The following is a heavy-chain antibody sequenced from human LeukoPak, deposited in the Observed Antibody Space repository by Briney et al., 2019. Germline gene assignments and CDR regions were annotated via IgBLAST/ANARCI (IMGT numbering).Heavy chain of an antibody. D-gene: IGHD3-22*01. CDR2: INHSGST. Sequence: SENLSLTCAVYGGSFSGYYWSWIRQPPGKGLEWIGEINHSGSTNYNPSLKSRVTISVDTSKNQFSLKLSSVTAADTAVYYCARPKTYYYDSSGYFDAFDIWGQGTMVTVSS. CDR3: ARPKTYYYDSSGYFDAFDI. V-gene: IGHV4-34*01. CDR1: GGSFSGYY. J-gene: IGHJ3*02.